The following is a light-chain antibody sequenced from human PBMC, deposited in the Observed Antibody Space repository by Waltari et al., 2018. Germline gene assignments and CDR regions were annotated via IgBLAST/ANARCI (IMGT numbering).Light chain of an antibody. V-gene: IGLV2-14*01. CDR2: DVT. Sequence: QSALTQPASVSGSPGQSITISCTGTSREVGSYNYVSWYQQHPGKDPKLMIYDVTKRPSGVSKRFSGCKSDNTVSLTISGLQAEDEADYSCSSYTSSSTWVFGGGTKLTVL. CDR1: SREVGSYNY. J-gene: IGLJ3*02. CDR3: SSYTSSSTWV.